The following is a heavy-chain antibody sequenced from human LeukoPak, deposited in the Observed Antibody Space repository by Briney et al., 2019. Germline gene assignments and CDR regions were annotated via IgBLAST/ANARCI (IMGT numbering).Heavy chain of an antibody. V-gene: IGHV4-4*07. D-gene: IGHD1-20*01. CDR3: ARVTGTRRSDYYYYMDV. CDR1: GGSISSYY. Sequence: PSETLSLTCTVSGGSISSYYWSWIRQPAGKGLEWIGRIYTSGSTNYNPSLKSRVTISVDTSKNQFSLKLSSVTAADTAVYYCARVTGTRRSDYYYYMDVWGKGTTVTVSS. CDR2: IYTSGST. J-gene: IGHJ6*03.